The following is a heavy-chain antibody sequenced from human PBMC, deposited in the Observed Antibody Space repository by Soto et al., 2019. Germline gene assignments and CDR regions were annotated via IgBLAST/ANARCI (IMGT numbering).Heavy chain of an antibody. J-gene: IGHJ6*02. V-gene: IGHV1-58*01. CDR1: GFTLSSSA. D-gene: IGHD2-2*01. CDR2: IDVGSGNA. CDR3: ASSRYCISTSCHPSSFGYYYYGMDV. Sequence: ASVKVSCKTSGFTLSSSAVHWVRQARGHRLQWIGWIDVGSGNANYAQMDQERVTISRDMSTSTAYMELTSLRPEDTAVYYCASSRYCISTSCHPSSFGYYYYGMDVWGQGTTVTVSS.